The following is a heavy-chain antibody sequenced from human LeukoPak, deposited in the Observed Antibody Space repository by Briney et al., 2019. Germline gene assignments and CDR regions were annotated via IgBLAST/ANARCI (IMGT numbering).Heavy chain of an antibody. CDR3: ARGIGDYATVNWFDP. CDR1: GYTFTSYG. V-gene: IGHV1-8*03. Sequence: ASVKVSCKASGYTFTSYGISWVRQAPGQGLEWMGWMNPNSGNTGYAQKFQGRVTITRNTSISTAYMELSSLRSEDTAVYYCARGIGDYATVNWFDPWGQGTLVTVSS. D-gene: IGHD2-2*01. J-gene: IGHJ5*02. CDR2: MNPNSGNT.